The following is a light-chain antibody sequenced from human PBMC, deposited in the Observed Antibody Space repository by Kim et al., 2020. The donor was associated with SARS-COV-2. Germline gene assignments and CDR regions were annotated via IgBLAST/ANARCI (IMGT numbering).Light chain of an antibody. Sequence: GQSITISSTGTSSDVGADTFVSWYQQHPGKAPKLMIYDIINRPSGVSNRFSGSKSGNTASLTISGLQAEDEADYYCCSYTISSTVIFGGGTKLTVL. J-gene: IGLJ2*01. CDR1: SSDVGADTF. CDR3: CSYTISSTVI. CDR2: DII. V-gene: IGLV2-14*03.